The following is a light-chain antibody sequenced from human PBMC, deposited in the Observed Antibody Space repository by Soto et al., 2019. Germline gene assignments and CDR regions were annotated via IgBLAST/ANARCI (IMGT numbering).Light chain of an antibody. CDR2: KAS. J-gene: IGKJ1*01. Sequence: DIQMTQSPSTLSGSVGGRVTITCRASQTISSWLAWYQQKPGKAPKLMIYKASTLKSGVPSRFSGSGSGTEFNLTISSLQTDDFATYYCQQYNSYPWTFGQGTKVDIK. CDR1: QTISSW. CDR3: QQYNSYPWT. V-gene: IGKV1-5*03.